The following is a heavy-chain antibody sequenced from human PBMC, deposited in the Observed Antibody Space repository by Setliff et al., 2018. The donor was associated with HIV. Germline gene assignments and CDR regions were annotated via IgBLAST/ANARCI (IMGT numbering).Heavy chain of an antibody. Sequence: PSETLSLTCTVSGGSISSYYWSWIRQPPGKGLEWIGYIYYSGSTNYNPSLKSRVTISVDTSKNQFSLKLSSVTAADTAVHYCARGSRGYSYAYYYYYMDVWGKGTTVTVSS. D-gene: IGHD5-18*01. CDR2: IYYSGST. J-gene: IGHJ6*03. CDR3: ARGSRGYSYAYYYYYMDV. V-gene: IGHV4-59*01. CDR1: GGSISSYY.